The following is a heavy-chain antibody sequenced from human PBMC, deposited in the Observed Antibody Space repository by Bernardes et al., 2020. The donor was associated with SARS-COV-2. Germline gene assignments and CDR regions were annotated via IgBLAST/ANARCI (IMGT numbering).Heavy chain of an antibody. V-gene: IGHV4-31*03. CDR2: ISFSAYT. D-gene: IGHD2-15*01. CDR1: GGSISSGDYY. CDR3: AREALEMTATRYHSTMDV. Sequence: SETLSLTCTVSGGSISSGDYYWSWIRQHPGKGLEWIGYISFSAYTYYNPSLKSRISMSLDAAQKQFSLRLSSVTAADTAVYYCAREALEMTATRYHSTMDVWGQGTTVTVSS. J-gene: IGHJ6*02.